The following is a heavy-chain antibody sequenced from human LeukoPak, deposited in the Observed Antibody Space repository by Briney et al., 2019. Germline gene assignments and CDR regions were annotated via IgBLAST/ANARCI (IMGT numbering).Heavy chain of an antibody. CDR3: AKTLYVRAVPGGLDY. J-gene: IGHJ4*02. Sequence: ASVKVSCKASGYTFTSYYMHWVRQAPGQGLEWMGIINPSGGSTSYAQKFQGRVTMTRDMSTSTVYMELSSLRSEDTAVYYCAKTLYVRAVPGGLDYWGQGTLVTVSS. V-gene: IGHV1-46*01. CDR1: GYTFTSYY. D-gene: IGHD3-16*01. CDR2: INPSGGST.